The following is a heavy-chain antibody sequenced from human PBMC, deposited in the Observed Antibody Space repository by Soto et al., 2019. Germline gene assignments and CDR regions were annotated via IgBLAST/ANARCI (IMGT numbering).Heavy chain of an antibody. D-gene: IGHD1-26*01. CDR2: MQPSTGRT. CDR3: ARGVSAGVDY. J-gene: IGHJ4*02. CDR1: GYSFTSLD. Sequence: QVQLVQSGAEVREPGASVKVSCKASGYSFTSLDINWVRQTAGQGREWMGWMQPSTGRTGYAQKFQGRVTMTRDTSINTAYRELTTLTSDDTAFYSCARGVSAGVDYWGQGTLVTVSS. V-gene: IGHV1-8*01.